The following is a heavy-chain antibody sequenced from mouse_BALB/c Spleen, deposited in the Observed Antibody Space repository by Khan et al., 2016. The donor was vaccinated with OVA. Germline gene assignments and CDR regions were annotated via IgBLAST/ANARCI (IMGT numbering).Heavy chain of an antibody. CDR2: IDYSGNT. J-gene: IGHJ3*01. V-gene: IGHV3-2*02. CDR1: GYSITSEYA. CDR3: ARKDYYDYDPFPY. D-gene: IGHD2-4*01. Sequence: EVQLQESGPGLVKPSLSLSLTCTVTGYSITSEYAWNWIRQFPGNKLEWMGYIDYSGNTRFNPSLKSRTSITRDTFKNQFFPQLNSVTAEDTATYYCARKDYYDYDPFPYWGQGTLVTVSA.